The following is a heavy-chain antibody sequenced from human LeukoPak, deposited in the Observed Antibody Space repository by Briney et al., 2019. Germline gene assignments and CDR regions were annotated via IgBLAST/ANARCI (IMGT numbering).Heavy chain of an antibody. D-gene: IGHD5-12*01. CDR3: ARGRVATNSYHFEY. J-gene: IGHJ4*02. CDR1: GFTFSSYS. CDR2: ISSSSSYI. V-gene: IGHV3-21*01. Sequence: GGSLRLSCAASGFTFSSYSMNWVRQAPGEGLEWVSYISSSSSYIYYADSVKGRFTISRDLAKNSLYLQMNSLRAGHPAVSYCARGRVATNSYHFEYCGQGTLGTVSS.